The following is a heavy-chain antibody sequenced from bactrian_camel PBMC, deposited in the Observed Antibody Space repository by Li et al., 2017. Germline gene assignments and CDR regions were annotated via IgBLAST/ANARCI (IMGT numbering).Heavy chain of an antibody. D-gene: IGHD1*01. J-gene: IGHJ4*01. CDR2: INGGGGDT. Sequence: VQLVESGGGLVQPGGSLRLSCAASGFTFRDYDMNWVRQAPGKGLEWVADINGGGGDTNYLDAVKGRFTISRDNAKSTLYLQLNSLKTEDTAVYYCAKPGGGTWFWEIHYWGQGTQVTVS. V-gene: IGHV3S40*01. CDR3: AKPGGGTWFWEIHY. CDR1: GFTFRDYD.